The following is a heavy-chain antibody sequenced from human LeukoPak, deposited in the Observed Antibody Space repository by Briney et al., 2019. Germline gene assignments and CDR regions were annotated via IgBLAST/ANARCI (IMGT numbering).Heavy chain of an antibody. Sequence: PGGSLRLSCTASGFTISSYAMSWVRQAPGKGLEWVSAISGSGGNTYYADSVKGRFTISRDNSQNMLYLQMNSLRADDTAVYYCAREPGSYHWFDPWGQGTLVTVSS. J-gene: IGHJ5*02. V-gene: IGHV3-23*01. D-gene: IGHD2-2*01. CDR3: AREPGSYHWFDP. CDR1: GFTISSYA. CDR2: ISGSGGNT.